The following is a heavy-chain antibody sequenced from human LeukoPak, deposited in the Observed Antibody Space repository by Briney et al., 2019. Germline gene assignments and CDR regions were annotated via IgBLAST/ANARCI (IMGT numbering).Heavy chain of an antibody. CDR3: ARTIVVVTRRFDP. J-gene: IGHJ5*02. Sequence: GGSLRLSCAASGFTFSDYYMSWIRQAPGKGLEWVSYISSSGSTIYYAYSVKGRFTISRDNAKNSLYLQMNSLRAEDTAVYYCARTIVVVTRRFDPWGQGTLVTVSS. CDR1: GFTFSDYY. CDR2: ISSSGSTI. V-gene: IGHV3-11*04. D-gene: IGHD3-22*01.